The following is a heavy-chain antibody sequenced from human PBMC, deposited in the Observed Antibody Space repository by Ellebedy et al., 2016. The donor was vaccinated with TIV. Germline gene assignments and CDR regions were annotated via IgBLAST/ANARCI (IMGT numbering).Heavy chain of an antibody. Sequence: ASVKVSXKASSYTFSTYGISWVRQAPGRGLEWMGWISAFNGNTNFAQKMQGRLIMTTDAYTTTAHMELRSLTSDDTAVYYCARDWAATTVTIGWFDSWGQGTLVTVSS. CDR1: SYTFSTYG. V-gene: IGHV1-18*01. CDR3: ARDWAATTVTIGWFDS. CDR2: ISAFNGNT. J-gene: IGHJ5*01. D-gene: IGHD4-17*01.